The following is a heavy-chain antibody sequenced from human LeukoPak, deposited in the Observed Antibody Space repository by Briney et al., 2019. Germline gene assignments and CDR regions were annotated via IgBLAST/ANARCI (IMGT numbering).Heavy chain of an antibody. D-gene: IGHD6-13*01. CDR3: ARGYIAAAGYFDY. CDR2: IWYDGSNK. CDR1: GFTFSSYG. J-gene: IGHJ4*02. V-gene: IGHV3-33*01. Sequence: GGSLRLSCAASGFTFSSYGMHWVRQAPGKGLEWVAVIWYDGSNKYYADSVKGRFTISRDNSKNTLYLQMNSLRAKDTAVYYCARGYIAAAGYFDYWGQGTLVTVSS.